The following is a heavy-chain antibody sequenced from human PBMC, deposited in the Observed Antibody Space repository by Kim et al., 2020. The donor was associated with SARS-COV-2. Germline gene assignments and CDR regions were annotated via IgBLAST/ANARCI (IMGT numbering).Heavy chain of an antibody. J-gene: IGHJ4*02. D-gene: IGHD2-21*02. CDR3: TTGICGGGDCYLDS. Sequence: GGSLRLSCAASGFTFRNAWMTWVRQAPGKGLEWVGRIKIKSDGETADYAASVKGSFIISSDDSRNMLFLQMISMKTEDTYVYYCTTGICGGGDCYLDSWGQGTRVTVYS. CDR1: GFTFRNAW. CDR2: IKIKSDGETA. V-gene: IGHV3-15*01.